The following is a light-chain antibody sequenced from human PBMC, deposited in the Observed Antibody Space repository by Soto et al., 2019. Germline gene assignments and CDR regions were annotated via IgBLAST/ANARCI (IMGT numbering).Light chain of an antibody. CDR3: VLYLGSGISM. CDR1: SGSVSISYY. CDR2: STN. Sequence: QTVVTQEPSFSVSPGGTVTLTCGLSSGSVSISYYPSWYQQTPGQAPRTLIYSTNTRSSGVPDRFSWSILGNKAALTITGAQADDESDYYCVLYLGSGISMFGGGTKVTVL. V-gene: IGLV8-61*01. J-gene: IGLJ3*02.